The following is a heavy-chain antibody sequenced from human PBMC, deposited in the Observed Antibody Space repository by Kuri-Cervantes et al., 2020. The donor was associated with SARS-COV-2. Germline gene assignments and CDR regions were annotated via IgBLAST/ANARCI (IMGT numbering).Heavy chain of an antibody. CDR1: GGSISSSSYY. CDR2: IYYSGST. J-gene: IGHJ4*02. D-gene: IGHD3-3*01. V-gene: IGHV4-39*01. Sequence: SETLSLTCTVSGGSISSSSYYWGWVRQPPGKGLEWIGSIYYSGSTYYNPSLKSRVTISVDTSKNQFSLKLCSVTAADTAVYYCARHVRPEITIFGVVITADYFDYWGQGTLVTVSS. CDR3: ARHVRPEITIFGVVITADYFDY.